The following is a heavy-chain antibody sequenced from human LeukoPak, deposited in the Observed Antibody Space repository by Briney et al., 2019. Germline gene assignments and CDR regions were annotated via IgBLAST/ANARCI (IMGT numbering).Heavy chain of an antibody. D-gene: IGHD3-22*01. CDR1: GFTFSSSA. J-gene: IGHJ4*02. CDR2: ISGSGGST. V-gene: IGHV3-23*01. CDR3: AKGHYYDSSGQNDY. Sequence: GSLRLSCAASGFTFSSSAMSWVRQVPGKGLEWVSAISGSGGSTYYADSVKGRFTISRDNSKNTLYLQMNSLRAEDTAVYYCAKGHYYDSSGQNDYWGQGTLVTVSS.